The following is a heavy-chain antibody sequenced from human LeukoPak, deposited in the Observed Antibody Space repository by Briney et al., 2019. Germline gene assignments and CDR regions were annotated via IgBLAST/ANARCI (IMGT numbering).Heavy chain of an antibody. CDR1: GDTFYNYP. CDR2: IILLFGST. V-gene: IGHV1-69*13. J-gene: IGHJ3*02. D-gene: IGHD3-3*01. CDR3: AREMESLANGFDI. Sequence: SVKVSCKASGDTFYNYPISWVRQAPGQGLEWMGHIILLFGSTHYAQNFHGRLTISADESTRTAFMELSSLRSEDTALYYCAREMESLANGFDIWGQGTMVTVSS.